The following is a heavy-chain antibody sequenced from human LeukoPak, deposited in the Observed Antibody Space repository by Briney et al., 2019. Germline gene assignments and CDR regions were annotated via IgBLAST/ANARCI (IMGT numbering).Heavy chain of an antibody. CDR1: GGSISSSSYY. Sequence: SETLSLTCTVSGGSISSSSYYWGWIRQPPGKGLEWIGSIYYSGSTNYNPSLKSRVTISVDTSKNQFSLKLSSVTAADTAVYYCARGRSWYNPNWFDPWGQGTLVTVSS. V-gene: IGHV4-39*07. J-gene: IGHJ5*02. D-gene: IGHD6-13*01. CDR2: IYYSGST. CDR3: ARGRSWYNPNWFDP.